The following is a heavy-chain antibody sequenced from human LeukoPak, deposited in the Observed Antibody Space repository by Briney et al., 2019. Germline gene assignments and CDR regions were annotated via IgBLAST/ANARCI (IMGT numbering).Heavy chain of an antibody. D-gene: IGHD2-15*01. J-gene: IGHJ4*02. CDR3: TTGGPYFHF. CDR2: IKSNAYDGIT. V-gene: IGHV3-15*01. Sequence: GGPFTLSCGPSGFRHNNAWIHWLRQSPAKGREWVGRIKSNAYDGITDYAAPVKVRFAISRDDSKNTVYLQRNSLKTEGTGVYYCTTGGPYFHFWGRGTVDSVLS. CDR1: GFRHNNAW.